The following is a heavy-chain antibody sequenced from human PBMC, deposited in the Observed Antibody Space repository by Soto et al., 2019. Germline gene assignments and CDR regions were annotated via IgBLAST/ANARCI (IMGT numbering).Heavy chain of an antibody. D-gene: IGHD1-7*01. V-gene: IGHV4-59*01. Sequence: SETLSLTCTVSGGSISSYYWSWIRQPPGKGLEWIGYIYYSGSTNYNPTLKSRVTISVDTSKNQFSLKLSSVTAADTAVYYCARELELHGLFDYWGQGTLVTVSS. CDR2: IYYSGST. CDR1: GGSISSYY. J-gene: IGHJ4*02. CDR3: ARELELHGLFDY.